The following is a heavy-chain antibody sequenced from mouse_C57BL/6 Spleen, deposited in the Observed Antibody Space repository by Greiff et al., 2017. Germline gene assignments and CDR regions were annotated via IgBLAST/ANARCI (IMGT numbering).Heavy chain of an antibody. D-gene: IGHD2-4*01. CDR3: ARYDYDVGDY. J-gene: IGHJ2*01. Sequence: QVHVKQPGAELVKPGASVKMSCKASGYTFTSYWITWVKQRPGQGLEWIGDIYPGSGSTNYNEKFKSKATLTVDTSSSTAYMQLSSLTSEDSAVYYCARYDYDVGDYWGQGTTLTVSS. CDR2: IYPGSGST. V-gene: IGHV1-55*01. CDR1: GYTFTSYW.